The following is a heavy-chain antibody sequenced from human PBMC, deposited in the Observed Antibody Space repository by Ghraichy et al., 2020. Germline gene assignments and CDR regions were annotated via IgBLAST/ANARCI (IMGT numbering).Heavy chain of an antibody. J-gene: IGHJ4*02. CDR2: VFWDDTK. V-gene: IGHV2-5*02. CDR1: DLSFDTSGVG. D-gene: IGHD3-22*01. CDR3: THNNYEISGMTPTD. Sequence: SGPTLVKPTQTLTLTCTLSDLSFDTSGVGVGWIRQPPGKALEWLAVVFWDDTKSYSPSLKSRLTITKDSSNNQVLLTMTDMAPVDTGTYYCTHNNYEISGMTPTDWGQGTLVTVSS.